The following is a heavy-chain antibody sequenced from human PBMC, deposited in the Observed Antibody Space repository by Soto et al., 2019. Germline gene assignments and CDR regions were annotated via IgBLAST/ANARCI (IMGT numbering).Heavy chain of an antibody. J-gene: IGHJ4*02. Sequence: GSLRLSCAASGFTFSSYAMSWVRQAPGKGLEWVSAISGSGGSTYYADSVKGRFTISRDNSKNTLYLQMNSLRAEDTAVYYCAKSPNYGSALTYFDYWGQGTLVTVSS. D-gene: IGHD3-10*01. CDR3: AKSPNYGSALTYFDY. CDR1: GFTFSSYA. V-gene: IGHV3-23*01. CDR2: ISGSGGST.